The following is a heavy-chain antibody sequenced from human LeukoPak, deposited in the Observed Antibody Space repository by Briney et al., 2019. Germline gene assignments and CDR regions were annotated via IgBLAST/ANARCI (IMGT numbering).Heavy chain of an antibody. V-gene: IGHV3-23*01. Sequence: TGGSLRLSCAASGFTFSSYAMSWVRQAPGKGLEGVSAISGSGGSTYYADSVKGRFTISRDNSKNTLYLQMNSLRAEDTAVYYCAKAHDFWSGFVDYWGQGTLVTVSS. CDR1: GFTFSSYA. CDR3: AKAHDFWSGFVDY. D-gene: IGHD3-3*01. CDR2: ISGSGGST. J-gene: IGHJ4*02.